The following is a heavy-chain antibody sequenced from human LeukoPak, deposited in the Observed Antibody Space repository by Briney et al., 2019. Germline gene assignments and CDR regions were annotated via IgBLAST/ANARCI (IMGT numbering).Heavy chain of an antibody. Sequence: GALRLSCAASGFTFINYRMTWVRQAPGKGLEWVSSISSTSAYTFYADSVQGRFTISRGNAKTSLYLQMNSLRAEDTAVYYCARENGDYADAFDIWGQGTMVTVSS. V-gene: IGHV3-21*01. CDR2: ISSTSAYT. D-gene: IGHD4-17*01. J-gene: IGHJ3*02. CDR3: ARENGDYADAFDI. CDR1: GFTFINYR.